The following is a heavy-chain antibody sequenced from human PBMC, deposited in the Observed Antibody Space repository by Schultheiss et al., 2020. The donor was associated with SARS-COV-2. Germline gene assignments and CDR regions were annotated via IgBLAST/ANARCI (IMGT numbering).Heavy chain of an antibody. CDR3: AKDGEDMRFDP. V-gene: IGHV3-23*01. CDR2: ISGTDDDT. Sequence: GGSLRLSCAASGFTFSNYAMSWVRQAPGKGLEWVSSISGTDDDTYYADSVTGRFALSSDSSKNTLYLQINNLRADDTALYYCAKDGEDMRFDPWGQGTLVTVSS. D-gene: IGHD2-15*01. J-gene: IGHJ5*02. CDR1: GFTFSNYA.